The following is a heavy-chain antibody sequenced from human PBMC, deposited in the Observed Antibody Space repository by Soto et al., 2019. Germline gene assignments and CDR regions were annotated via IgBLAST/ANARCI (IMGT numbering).Heavy chain of an antibody. D-gene: IGHD3-3*01. J-gene: IGHJ6*02. Sequence: EVQLLESGGGLVQPGGSLRLSCAASGFTFSSYAMSWVRQAPGKGLEWVSAISGSGGSTYYADSVTGRFTISRDNSKNTLYLQMNSLRAEDTAVYYCAKDLTHYDFWSGSYYYYGMDVWGQGTTVTVSS. V-gene: IGHV3-23*01. CDR3: AKDLTHYDFWSGSYYYYGMDV. CDR1: GFTFSSYA. CDR2: ISGSGGST.